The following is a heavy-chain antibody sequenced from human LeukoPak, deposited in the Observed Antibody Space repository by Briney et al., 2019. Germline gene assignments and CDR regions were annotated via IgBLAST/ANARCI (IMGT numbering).Heavy chain of an antibody. CDR1: GDSITANSYW. J-gene: IGHJ5*02. D-gene: IGHD1-26*01. Sequence: SETLSFTCSLSGDSITANSYWWGWIRQSPGKGLEWIGCSYSSANRFCTLSIRSRATISPDTSKNQYSLRLTSVPAADTSVYYCARRGMWDLQIGNWFDPWGQGILVTV. V-gene: IGHV4-39*01. CDR3: ARRGMWDLQIGNWFDP. CDR2: SYSSANR.